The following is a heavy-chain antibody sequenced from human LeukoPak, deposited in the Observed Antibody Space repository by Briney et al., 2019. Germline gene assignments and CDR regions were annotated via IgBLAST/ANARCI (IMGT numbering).Heavy chain of an antibody. D-gene: IGHD3-3*01. CDR3: ARWIGDFWSGYYRGHDAFDI. CDR1: GFTFSSYW. CDR2: IKQDGSEK. Sequence: GGSLRLSCAASGFTFSSYWMSWVRQAPGKGLEWVANIKQDGSEKYYVDSVKGRFTISRDNAKNSLYLQMNSLRAEDTAAYYCARWIGDFWSGYYRGHDAFDIWGQGTMVTVSS. V-gene: IGHV3-7*01. J-gene: IGHJ3*02.